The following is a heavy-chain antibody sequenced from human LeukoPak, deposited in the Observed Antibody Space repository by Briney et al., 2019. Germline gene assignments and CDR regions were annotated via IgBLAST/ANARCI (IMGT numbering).Heavy chain of an antibody. CDR3: ARYVRSYYDSSGYYRQDYYFDY. V-gene: IGHV1-69*01. CDR2: IIPIFGTA. D-gene: IGHD3-22*01. J-gene: IGHJ4*02. Sequence: ASVKVSCKASGGTFSSYAISWVRQAPGQGLEWMGGIIPIFGTANYAQKFQGRVTITADESTSTAYMELSSLRSEDTAVYCCARYVRSYYDSSGYYRQDYYFDYWAQGTLVTVS. CDR1: GGTFSSYA.